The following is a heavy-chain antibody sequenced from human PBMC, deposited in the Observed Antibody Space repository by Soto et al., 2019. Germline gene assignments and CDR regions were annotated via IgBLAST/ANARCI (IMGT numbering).Heavy chain of an antibody. J-gene: IGHJ3*02. CDR2: IYYSGST. D-gene: IGHD3-3*01. CDR1: GGSISSYY. V-gene: IGHV4-59*01. CDR3: ASVLTYYDFWSGYYNYDAFDI. Sequence: PSETLSLTCTVSGGSISSYYWSWIRQPPGKGLEWIGYIYYSGSTNYNPSLKSRVTISVDTSKNQFSLKLSSVTAADTAVYYCASVLTYYDFWSGYYNYDAFDIWGQGTMVTVS.